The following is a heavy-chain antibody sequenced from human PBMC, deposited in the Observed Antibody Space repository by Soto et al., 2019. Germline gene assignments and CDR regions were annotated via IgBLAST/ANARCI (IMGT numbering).Heavy chain of an antibody. J-gene: IGHJ1*01. CDR1: GFSLSTSGVA. CDR2: IYWDNDK. V-gene: IGHV2-5*02. Sequence: QITLKESGPTLVKPTQTLTLTCTFSGFSLSTSGVAVGWIRQPPGKALEWLALIYWDNDKRYSPSLKSRLTITKDTSQNPVVLIMTDLDPVDTATYYCTHRSSRYFHNCGQGTLVTISS. CDR3: THRSSRYFHN.